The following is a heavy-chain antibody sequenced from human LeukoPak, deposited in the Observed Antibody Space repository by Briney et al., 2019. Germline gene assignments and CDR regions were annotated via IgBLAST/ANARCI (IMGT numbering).Heavy chain of an antibody. CDR1: GFTFSSYW. V-gene: IGHV3-7*01. J-gene: IGHJ4*02. CDR2: IKQDGSEK. Sequence: GGSLRLSCAASGFTFSSYWMSWVRQAPGKGLEWVASIKQDGSEKYYVDSVKGRFTISRDNAKNSLYLQMNSLRAEDTAVYYCARDAYCGGDCFDYWGQGTLVTVSS. D-gene: IGHD2-21*01. CDR3: ARDAYCGGDCFDY.